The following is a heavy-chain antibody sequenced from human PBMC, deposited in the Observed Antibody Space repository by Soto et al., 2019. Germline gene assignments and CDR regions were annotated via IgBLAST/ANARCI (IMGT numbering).Heavy chain of an antibody. CDR3: ARGSRRDYYDSSALDY. Sequence: SETLSLTCAVSGGSITSGGYSWSWIRQPPGKGLEWIGYIYHSGSTYYNPSLKSRVTISVDRSKNQFSLKLSSVTAADTAVYYCARGSRRDYYDSSALDYWGQGTLVTVS. J-gene: IGHJ4*02. D-gene: IGHD3-22*01. CDR2: IYHSGST. CDR1: GGSITSGGYS. V-gene: IGHV4-30-2*01.